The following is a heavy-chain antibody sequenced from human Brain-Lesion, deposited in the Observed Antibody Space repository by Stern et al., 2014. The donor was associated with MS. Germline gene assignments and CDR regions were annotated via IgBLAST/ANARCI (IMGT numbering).Heavy chain of an antibody. J-gene: IGHJ6*02. CDR3: ARDQRGITIFGVVTDYYYLGMDV. CDR2: INPNTGGT. Sequence: DQLVDSGAEVKKPGASVKVSCKTSGYIFTGYYIHWVRQAPGQGFEWMAWINPNTGGTKFAQKFQGRVTMSRDTSISTAYVELSSLTSDDTAVYYCARDQRGITIFGVVTDYYYLGMDVWGQGTTVTVSS. V-gene: IGHV1-2*02. D-gene: IGHD3-3*01. CDR1: GYIFTGYY.